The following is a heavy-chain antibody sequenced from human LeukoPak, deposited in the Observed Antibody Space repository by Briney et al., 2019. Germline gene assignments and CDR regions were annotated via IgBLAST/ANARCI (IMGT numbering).Heavy chain of an antibody. CDR1: GFTFSSYA. CDR2: ISGSGGST. Sequence: PGGSLRLSCAASGFTFSSYAMSWVRQAPGKGLEWVSAISGSGGSTYYADSVKGRFTISRDNSKNTLYLQMNSLRAEDTAVYYCALDYGLSTVTTLYYMDVWGKGTTVTVSS. CDR3: ALDYGLSTVTTLYYMDV. J-gene: IGHJ6*03. D-gene: IGHD4-17*01. V-gene: IGHV3-23*01.